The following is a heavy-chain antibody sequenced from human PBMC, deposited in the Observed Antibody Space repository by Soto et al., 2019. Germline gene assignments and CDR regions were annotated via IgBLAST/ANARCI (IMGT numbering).Heavy chain of an antibody. CDR1: GGSISSSSYY. V-gene: IGHV4-39*01. CDR3: ASSGWWHFAY. Sequence: QLQLQESGPGLVKPSETLSLTCTVSGGSISSSSYYWGWIRQPPGKGLEWIGSMYYSGSTSYNPSLKSRVTTSVDTAKNQGPRTLSSVTAADTVVYLCASSGWWHFAYWGQGTLVTVSS. D-gene: IGHD6-19*01. J-gene: IGHJ4*02. CDR2: MYYSGST.